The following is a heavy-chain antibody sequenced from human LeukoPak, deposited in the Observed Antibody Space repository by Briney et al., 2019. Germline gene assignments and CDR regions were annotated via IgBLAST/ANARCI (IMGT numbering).Heavy chain of an antibody. J-gene: IGHJ4*02. Sequence: GGSLRLSCAASGFTFSSYSMNWVRQAPGKGLEWVSYISSSSSTIYYADSVKGRFTISRDNAKNSLYLQMNSLRAEDTAVYHCARGPTYYDFWSGYTYFDYWGQGTLVTVSS. D-gene: IGHD3-3*01. CDR3: ARGPTYYDFWSGYTYFDY. CDR2: ISSSSSTI. CDR1: GFTFSSYS. V-gene: IGHV3-48*01.